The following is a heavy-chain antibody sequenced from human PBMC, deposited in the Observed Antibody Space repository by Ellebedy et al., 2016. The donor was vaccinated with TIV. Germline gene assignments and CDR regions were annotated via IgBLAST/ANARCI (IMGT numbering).Heavy chain of an antibody. Sequence: AASVKVSCKASGYTFTSYYLHWVRQAPGQGLRWMGIINPSTGGTNYAQKFQGRITMTRDTSTSTVYMELSSLRSEDTAVYYCARANTMIRGVGGGFDPWGQGTLVTVSS. V-gene: IGHV1-46*01. J-gene: IGHJ5*02. CDR2: INPSTGGT. D-gene: IGHD3-10*01. CDR1: GYTFTSYY. CDR3: ARANTMIRGVGGGFDP.